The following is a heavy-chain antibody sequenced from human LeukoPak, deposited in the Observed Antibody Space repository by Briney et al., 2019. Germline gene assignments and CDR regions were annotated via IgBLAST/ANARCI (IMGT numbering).Heavy chain of an antibody. CDR3: ARDKKSGESSEIDY. J-gene: IGHJ4*02. CDR1: GFSFSNYW. Sequence: PGGSLRLSCAASGFSFSNYWVHWVRQAPGKGLVWVSRINRDGSTTKYADSVKGRFTVSRDNAKNTLNLQMNSRRAEDTAVYYCARDKKSGESSEIDYWGQGTLVTVSS. D-gene: IGHD3-10*01. CDR2: INRDGSTT. V-gene: IGHV3-74*03.